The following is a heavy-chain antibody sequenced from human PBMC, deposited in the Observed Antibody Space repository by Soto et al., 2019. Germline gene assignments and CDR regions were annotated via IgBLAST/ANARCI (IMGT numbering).Heavy chain of an antibody. J-gene: IGHJ4*02. CDR1: GYPFTANY. CDR3: ARDLAKGGGSAGFDY. Sequence: HVQLVQSGTEVKKPGASVRVSCMVSGYPFTANYIHWVRQAPGQGFEWMGWINPKSGGTKYPQKFQGRVTMTRDTSLSTVYMTLTRLTSDDTAVYYCARDLAKGGGSAGFDYWGQGTLVTVSS. D-gene: IGHD1-26*01. CDR2: INPKSGGT. V-gene: IGHV1-2*02.